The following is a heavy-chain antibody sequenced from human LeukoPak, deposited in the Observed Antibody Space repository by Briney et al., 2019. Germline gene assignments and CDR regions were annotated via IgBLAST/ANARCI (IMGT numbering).Heavy chain of an antibody. J-gene: IGHJ6*02. CDR1: GYTFTSYG. CDR2: MNPNSGNT. D-gene: IGHD2-15*01. Sequence: ASVKVSCKASGYTFTSYGISWVRQAPGQGLEWMGWMNPNSGNTGYAQKFQGRVTMTRNTSISTAYMELSSLRSEDTAVYYCARKPVLVVAATEDYYYYYGMDVWGQGTTVTVSS. V-gene: IGHV1-8*02. CDR3: ARKPVLVVAATEDYYYYYGMDV.